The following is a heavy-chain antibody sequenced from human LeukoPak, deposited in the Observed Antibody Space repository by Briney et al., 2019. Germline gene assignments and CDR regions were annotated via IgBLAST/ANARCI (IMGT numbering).Heavy chain of an antibody. CDR3: AKVADYGDYFNY. CDR2: ISGSGGST. V-gene: IGHV3-23*01. D-gene: IGHD4-17*01. Sequence: GGSLRLSCAPSGFTFSSYAMNWVRQAPGKGLEWVSAISGSGGSTYYADSVKGRFTISRDNSKNTLYLQMHSLRAEDTAVYYCAKVADYGDYFNYWGQGTLVTVSS. J-gene: IGHJ4*02. CDR1: GFTFSSYA.